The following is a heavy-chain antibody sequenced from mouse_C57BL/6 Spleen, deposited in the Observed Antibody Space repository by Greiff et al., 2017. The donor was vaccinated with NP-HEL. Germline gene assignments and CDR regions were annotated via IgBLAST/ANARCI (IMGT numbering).Heavy chain of an antibody. V-gene: IGHV1-55*01. Sequence: QVQLQQPGAELVKPGASVKMSCKASGYTFTSYWITWVKQRPGQGLEWIGDIYPGSGSTNYNEKFKSKATLTVDTSSSTAYMQLSSLTPEDSAVYYCARTGETTVVAPYWYFDVWGTGTTVTVSS. CDR1: GYTFTSYW. J-gene: IGHJ1*03. CDR2: IYPGSGST. D-gene: IGHD1-1*01. CDR3: ARTGETTVVAPYWYFDV.